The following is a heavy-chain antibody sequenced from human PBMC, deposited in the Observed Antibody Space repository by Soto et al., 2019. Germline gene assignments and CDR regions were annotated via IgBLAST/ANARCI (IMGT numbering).Heavy chain of an antibody. CDR2: IRSKAYGGTT. Sequence: GGSLRLSCTASGFTFGDYAMSWFRQAPGKGLEWVGFIRSKAYGGTTEYAASVKGRFTISRDDSKSIAYLQVNSLKTEDTAVYYCGGYDSYYYYYMDVWGKGTTVTVSS. J-gene: IGHJ6*03. D-gene: IGHD5-12*01. CDR1: GFTFGDYA. V-gene: IGHV3-49*03. CDR3: GGYDSYYYYYMDV.